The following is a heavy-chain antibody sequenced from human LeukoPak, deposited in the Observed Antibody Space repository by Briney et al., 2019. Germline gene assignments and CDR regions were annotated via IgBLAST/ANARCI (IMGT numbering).Heavy chain of an antibody. V-gene: IGHV4-59*08. Sequence: SETLSLTCTVSGGSISSYYWSWIRQPPGKGLERIGYIYYSGSTNYNPSLKSRVTISVDTSKNQFSLKLSSVTAADTAVYYCARHEDGSNSGPPFDPWGQGTLVTVSS. CDR1: GGSISSYY. CDR2: IYYSGST. CDR3: ARHEDGSNSGPPFDP. J-gene: IGHJ5*02. D-gene: IGHD6-13*01.